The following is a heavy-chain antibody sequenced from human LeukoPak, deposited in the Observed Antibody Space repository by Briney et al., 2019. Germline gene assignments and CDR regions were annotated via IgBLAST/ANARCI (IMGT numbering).Heavy chain of an antibody. CDR2: IADSGT. Sequence: PGGSLRLSCATSGFSFSSHAMSWVRQAPGKGLEWVSSIADSGTYYADSVKGRFTISRDKSKNTLYLQMNSLRAEDTAVYSCARERLERPLGLDVWGQGTTVTVSS. CDR1: GFSFSSHA. J-gene: IGHJ6*02. CDR3: ARERLERPLGLDV. V-gene: IGHV3-23*01. D-gene: IGHD1-1*01.